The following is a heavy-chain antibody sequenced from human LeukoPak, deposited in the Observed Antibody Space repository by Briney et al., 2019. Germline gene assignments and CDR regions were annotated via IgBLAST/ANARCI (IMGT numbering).Heavy chain of an antibody. CDR1: GFTFSSYW. CDR2: IKQDGSEK. Sequence: GGSLRLSCAASGFTFSSYWMSWVCQAPGKGLEWVANIKQDGSEKYYVDSVKGRFTISRDNAKNSLYLQMNSLRAEDTAVYYCARYRQSRWELYYGMDVWGQGTTVTVSS. J-gene: IGHJ6*02. D-gene: IGHD1-26*01. V-gene: IGHV3-7*01. CDR3: ARYRQSRWELYYGMDV.